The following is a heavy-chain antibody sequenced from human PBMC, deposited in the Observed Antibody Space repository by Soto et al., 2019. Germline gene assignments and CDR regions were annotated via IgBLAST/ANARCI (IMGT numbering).Heavy chain of an antibody. CDR3: ARTLQWLARIDY. D-gene: IGHD6-19*01. CDR2: INAGNGNT. J-gene: IGHJ4*02. CDR1: GYTFTSYD. V-gene: IGHV1-3*01. Sequence: EASVKVSCKASGYTFTSYDINWVRQAPGQRLEWMGWINAGNGNTKYSQKFQGRVTITRDTSASTAYMELSSLRSEDTAVYYCARTLQWLARIDYWGQGTLVTVSS.